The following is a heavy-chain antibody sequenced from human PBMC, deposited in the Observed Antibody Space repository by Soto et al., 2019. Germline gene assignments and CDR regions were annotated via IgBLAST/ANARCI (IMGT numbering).Heavy chain of an antibody. CDR2: ISAYNGNT. D-gene: IGHD2-15*01. CDR1: GYTFTSYG. Sequence: ASVKVSCKASGYTFTSYGISWVRQAPGQGLEWMGWISAYNGNTNYAQKLQGRVTMTTDTSTSTAYMELRSLRSDDTAVYYCARESYYCCGCSCYRDWFDPWGQGTLDTVSA. CDR3: ARESYYCCGCSCYRDWFDP. V-gene: IGHV1-18*01. J-gene: IGHJ5*02.